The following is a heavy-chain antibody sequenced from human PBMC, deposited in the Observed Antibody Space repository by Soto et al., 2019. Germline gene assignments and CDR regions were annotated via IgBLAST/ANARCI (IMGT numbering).Heavy chain of an antibody. CDR3: ARDLGGYDFWSGYYNWFDP. CDR1: GFTFSSYS. V-gene: IGHV3-21*01. CDR2: ISSSSSYI. Sequence: GGSLRLSCAASGFTFSSYSMNWVRQAPGKGLEWVSSISSSSSYIYYADSVKGRFTISRDNAKNSLYLQMNSLRAEDTAVYYCARDLGGYDFWSGYYNWFDPWGQGTLVTVS. J-gene: IGHJ5*02. D-gene: IGHD3-3*01.